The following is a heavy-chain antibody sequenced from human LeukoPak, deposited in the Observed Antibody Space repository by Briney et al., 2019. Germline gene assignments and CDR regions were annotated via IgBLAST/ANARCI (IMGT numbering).Heavy chain of an antibody. CDR2: IYSGGST. V-gene: IGHV3-53*01. CDR1: GFTFSSYG. J-gene: IGHJ4*02. Sequence: GGSLRLSCAASGFTFSSYGMHWVRQAPGKGLEWVSVIYSGGSTYYADSVKGRFTISRDNSKNTLYLQMNSLRAEDTAVYYCARNYYYGSGTLGYWGQGTLVTVSS. D-gene: IGHD3-10*01. CDR3: ARNYYYGSGTLGY.